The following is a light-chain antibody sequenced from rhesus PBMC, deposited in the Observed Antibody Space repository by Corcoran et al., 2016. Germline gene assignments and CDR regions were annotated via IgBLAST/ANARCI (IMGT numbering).Light chain of an antibody. CDR3: QPDYSWPRALT. Sequence: EIVMTQSPATLSLSPGERATLSCRASQSVSRSVAWYQQKPGQAPKLLIFCASTRATGIPDRFSGSGSGTEFTLTISRLEPQVVGVYYCQPDYSWPRALTFGGGSKVELK. CDR2: CAS. V-gene: IGKV3-42*01. J-gene: IGKJ4*01. CDR1: QSVSRS.